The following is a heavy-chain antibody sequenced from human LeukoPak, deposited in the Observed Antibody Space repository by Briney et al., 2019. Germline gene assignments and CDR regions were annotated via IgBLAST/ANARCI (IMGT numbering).Heavy chain of an antibody. CDR3: ARTIRGY. V-gene: IGHV3-7*01. D-gene: IGHD3-10*01. Sequence: QSGGSLRLSCAASGFTFSDYYMSWIRQAPGKGLEWVANIKEDGSEKYYVDSVKGRFAISRDNAKNSLYLQMNSLGAEDTAVHYCARTIRGYWGQGTLVTVSS. CDR1: GFTFSDYY. CDR2: IKEDGSEK. J-gene: IGHJ4*02.